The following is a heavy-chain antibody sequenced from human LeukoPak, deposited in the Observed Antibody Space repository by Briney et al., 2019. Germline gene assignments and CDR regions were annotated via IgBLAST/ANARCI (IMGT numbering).Heavy chain of an antibody. Sequence: PSQTLSLTCNVSGDSISSGNYYWSWIRQPPGKGLEWIGYIYYSGSTYYNPSHKSRITISVDTSKNQFSLKLSSVTAADTAVYYCARDRDGYNFIDYWGQGTLVTVSS. V-gene: IGHV4-30-4*08. CDR3: ARDRDGYNFIDY. CDR1: GDSISSGNYY. J-gene: IGHJ4*02. D-gene: IGHD5-24*01. CDR2: IYYSGST.